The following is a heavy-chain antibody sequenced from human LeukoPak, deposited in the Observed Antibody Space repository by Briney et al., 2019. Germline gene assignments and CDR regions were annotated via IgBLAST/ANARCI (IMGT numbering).Heavy chain of an antibody. CDR3: ARGETSDTRHLDY. CDR2: ISYDGSNK. CDR1: GFTFSSYA. Sequence: PGRSLRLSCAASGFTFSSYAMHWVRQAPGKGLEWVAVISYDGSNKYYADSVKGRFTISRDNSKNSLYLQMNSLRAEDTAVYYCARGETSDTRHLDYWGQGTLVTVSS. V-gene: IGHV3-30*04. D-gene: IGHD1-1*01. J-gene: IGHJ4*02.